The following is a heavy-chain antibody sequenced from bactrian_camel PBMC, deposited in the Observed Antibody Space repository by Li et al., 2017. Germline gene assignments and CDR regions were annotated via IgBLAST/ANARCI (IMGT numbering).Heavy chain of an antibody. CDR2: IYTTDMRT. Sequence: VQLVESGGGSVQPGGSLRLSCVATRDTYRRNCMGWFRQTPGKEREEVSSIYTTDMRTRYADSVRGRFTISQDNAKMTVYLQMSALQPEDTAMYYCAADGGSMSGNCQPNYWGQGTQVTVSS. D-gene: IGHD6*01. V-gene: IGHV3S35*01. CDR3: AADGGSMSGNCQPNY. J-gene: IGHJ4*01. CDR1: RDTYRRNC.